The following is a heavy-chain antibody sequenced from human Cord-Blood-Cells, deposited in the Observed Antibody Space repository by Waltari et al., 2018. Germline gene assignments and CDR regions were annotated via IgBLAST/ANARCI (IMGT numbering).Heavy chain of an antibody. V-gene: IGHV3-73*02. Sequence: EVQLVESGGGLVQPGGSLKLSCAASGFTFSGSAMHWVRQASGKGLEWVGRIRSKANSDATAYAASVKGRFIISRDDSKNTAYLQMNSLKTEDTAVYYCTKTRGGQLRDFDYWGQGTLVTVSS. D-gene: IGHD6-6*01. CDR1: GFTFSGSA. CDR2: IRSKANSDAT. J-gene: IGHJ4*02. CDR3: TKTRGGQLRDFDY.